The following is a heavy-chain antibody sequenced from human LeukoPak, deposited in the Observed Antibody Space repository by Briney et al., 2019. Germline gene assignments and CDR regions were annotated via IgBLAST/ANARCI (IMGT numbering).Heavy chain of an antibody. Sequence: SETLSLTCVVYGGPFSDYYWTWVRQPPGKGLEWIGEINHSGTTKYNPSLKSRVTISIHTSNIHFSLKLNSVTAADTAVYYCARGEGTLAGRRWPYSFYYYVDVWGKGTTVTVSS. V-gene: IGHV4-34*01. CDR2: INHSGTT. J-gene: IGHJ6*03. CDR1: GGPFSDYY. CDR3: ARGEGTLAGRRWPYSFYYYVDV. D-gene: IGHD6-19*01.